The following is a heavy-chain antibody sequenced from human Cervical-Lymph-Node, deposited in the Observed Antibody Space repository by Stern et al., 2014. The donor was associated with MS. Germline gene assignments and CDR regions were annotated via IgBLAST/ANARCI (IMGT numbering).Heavy chain of an antibody. CDR3: ARDLRLDY. CDR2: ISSRSRT. J-gene: IGHJ4*02. Sequence: EDQLVESGGGLVKPGGSLRLSCAASGFNFSIYNMNWVRQAQGKGLEWVSSISSRSRTNYADSVRGRFTISRDNAKNSLFLQMNSLRAEDTAIYYCARDLRLDYWGQGILVTVSS. V-gene: IGHV3-21*01. CDR1: GFNFSIYN.